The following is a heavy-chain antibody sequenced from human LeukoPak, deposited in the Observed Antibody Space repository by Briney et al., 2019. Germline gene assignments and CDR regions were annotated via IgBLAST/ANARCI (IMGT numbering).Heavy chain of an antibody. CDR2: ISAYNGNT. Sequence: ASVKVSCKASGYTFTSYGISWVRQAPGQGLEWMGWISAYNGNTNYAQKLQGRVTMTTDTSTSTAYMELRSLRSDDTAVYYCASPWDSSGYHYYGMDVWGQGTTVTVSS. J-gene: IGHJ6*02. CDR1: GYTFTSYG. V-gene: IGHV1-18*01. CDR3: ASPWDSSGYHYYGMDV. D-gene: IGHD3-22*01.